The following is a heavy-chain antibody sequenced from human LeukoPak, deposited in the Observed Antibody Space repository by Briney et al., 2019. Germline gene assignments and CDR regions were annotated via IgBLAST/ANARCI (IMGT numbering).Heavy chain of an antibody. Sequence: PSETLSLTCKVSLGSINNYYWSWIRQPAGKGLEWIGRIHKSGTTYYSPSLKSRVTMSIDTSKNQFSLQLSAVTAADTAVYYCARTSRHYYGSGSNLTPWPADMDVWGQGTTVTVSS. V-gene: IGHV4-4*07. D-gene: IGHD3-10*01. CDR2: IHKSGTT. CDR1: LGSINNYY. J-gene: IGHJ6*02. CDR3: ARTSRHYYGSGSNLTPWPADMDV.